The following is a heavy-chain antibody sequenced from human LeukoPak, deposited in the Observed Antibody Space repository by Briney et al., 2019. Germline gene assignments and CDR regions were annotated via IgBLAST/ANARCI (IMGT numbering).Heavy chain of an antibody. CDR1: GFTVSSNY. CDR2: IYSGGDT. Sequence: GGSLRLSCAASGFTVSSNYMSWVRQPPGKGLEWVSTIYSGGDTYYADSVKGRFTISRDNSKNTLYLQMSSLRAEDTAVYYCVKITSSSGGDYWGQGTLVTVSS. J-gene: IGHJ4*02. V-gene: IGHV3-66*02. CDR3: VKITSSSGGDY. D-gene: IGHD6-19*01.